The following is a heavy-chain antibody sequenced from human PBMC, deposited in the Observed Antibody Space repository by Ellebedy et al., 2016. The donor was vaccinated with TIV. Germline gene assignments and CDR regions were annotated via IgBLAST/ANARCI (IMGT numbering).Heavy chain of an antibody. CDR2: IDPSVGST. J-gene: IGHJ4*02. CDR3: ARDISRRSPTVRDY. V-gene: IGHV1-46*01. Sequence: ASVKVSCKSSGDTFTRYYFHWVRQAPGQGLDWMGVIDPSVGSTTYAQKFQDRVTMTRDTSTSTLYMELSNLRTEDTALYFCARDISRRSPTVRDYWGRGTLVTVSS. CDR1: GDTFTRYY. D-gene: IGHD3-10*02.